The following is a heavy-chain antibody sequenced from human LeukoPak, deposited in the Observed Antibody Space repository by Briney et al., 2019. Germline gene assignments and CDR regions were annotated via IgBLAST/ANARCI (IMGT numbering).Heavy chain of an antibody. CDR1: GGSVSSGSYY. D-gene: IGHD3-9*01. V-gene: IGHV4-61*01. CDR3: ARVSSPHYDILTGYFFDY. Sequence: SETLSLTCTVSGGSVSSGSYYWSWIRQPPGKGLEWIGYIYYSGSTNYNPSLKSRVTISVDTSKNQFSLKLSSVTAADTDVYYCARVSSPHYDILTGYFFDYWGQGTLVTVSS. CDR2: IYYSGST. J-gene: IGHJ4*02.